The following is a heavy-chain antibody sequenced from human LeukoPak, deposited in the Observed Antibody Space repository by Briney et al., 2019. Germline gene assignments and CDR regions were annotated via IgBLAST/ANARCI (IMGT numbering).Heavy chain of an antibody. Sequence: LGIANYAQKFQGRVTITADKSTSTAYMELSSLRSEDTAVYYCARDRVLLWFGEPKGGVFDYWGQGTLVTVSS. CDR2: LGIA. D-gene: IGHD3-10*01. CDR3: ARDRVLLWFGEPKGGVFDY. J-gene: IGHJ4*02. V-gene: IGHV1-69*04.